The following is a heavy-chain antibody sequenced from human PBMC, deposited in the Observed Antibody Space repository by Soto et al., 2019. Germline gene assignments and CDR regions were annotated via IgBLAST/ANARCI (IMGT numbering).Heavy chain of an antibody. D-gene: IGHD4-4*01. CDR3: ERGYSVGYCYAMDV. V-gene: IGHV1-69*01. J-gene: IGHJ6*02. CDR1: GGTFTTYA. CDR2: IIPMYNKP. Sequence: QVQLVQSGAEVKKPGSSVRVSCQASGGTFTTYAFNWVRQAPGQGLEWMGGIIPMYNKPNYAPNFLGRVTISADPSTSTAFMELTPLRSEDTAVYLCERGYSVGYCYAMDVWGQGTTVTVSS.